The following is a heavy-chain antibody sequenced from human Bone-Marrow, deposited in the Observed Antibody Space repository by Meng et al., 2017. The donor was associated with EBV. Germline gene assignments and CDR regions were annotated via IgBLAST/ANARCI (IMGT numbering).Heavy chain of an antibody. CDR1: GYNVSGYY. V-gene: IGHV1-2*06. D-gene: IGHD2-2*01. J-gene: IGHJ4*02. CDR2: IDPTSGGT. CDR3: SRTFTSLVPFSPDFDY. Sequence: QVEVWPAGEEVRNPGADVQVSCKAAGYNVSGYYMHWLRQAPGQGLEWMVRIDPTSGGTLYAQKFKGSLTMTSDTSISTAYMELTRLRSDDTAVYYCSRTFTSLVPFSPDFDYWGQGTLVTVSS.